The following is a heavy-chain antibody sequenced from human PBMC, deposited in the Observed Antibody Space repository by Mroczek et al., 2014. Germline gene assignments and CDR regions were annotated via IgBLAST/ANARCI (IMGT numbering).Heavy chain of an antibody. CDR1: GGSFSGYY. Sequence: QVQLQHGAAGXLKPSETLSLTCAVYGGSFSGYYWSWIRQPPGKGLEWIGEINHSGSTNYNPSLKSRVTISVDTSKNQFSLKLSSVTAADTAVYYCARAAEINVLRFLEWFPDYWGQGTLVTVSS. CDR3: ARAAEINVLRFLEWFPDY. J-gene: IGHJ4*02. D-gene: IGHD3-3*01. CDR2: INHSGST. V-gene: IGHV4-34*01.